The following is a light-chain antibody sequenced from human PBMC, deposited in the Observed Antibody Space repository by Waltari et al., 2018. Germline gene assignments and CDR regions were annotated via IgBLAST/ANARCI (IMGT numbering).Light chain of an antibody. CDR2: NNY. V-gene: IGLV1-44*01. J-gene: IGLJ3*02. CDR1: SSNIGSKS. Sequence: QSVLTQPPSASGTPGQRVTISCSGSSSNIGSKSVYWYQHLPGAAPTLRIYNNYHRPSGCPARFSASKSGTSASLAISGLQAEDEADYYCATWDDSLNAWVFGGGTRLTVL. CDR3: ATWDDSLNAWV.